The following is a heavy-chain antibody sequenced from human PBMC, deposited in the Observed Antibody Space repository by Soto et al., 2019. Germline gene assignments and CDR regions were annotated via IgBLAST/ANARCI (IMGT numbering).Heavy chain of an antibody. CDR2: IYHSGST. Sequence: SETLSLTCAVSGGSISSGGYSWSWIRQPPGKGLEWIGYIYHSGSTYYNPSLKSRVTISVDRSKNQFSLKLSSVTAADTAVYYCARDLRYCTNGVCHYYFDYWGQGTLVTVSS. J-gene: IGHJ4*02. CDR3: ARDLRYCTNGVCHYYFDY. D-gene: IGHD2-8*01. CDR1: GGSISSGGYS. V-gene: IGHV4-30-2*01.